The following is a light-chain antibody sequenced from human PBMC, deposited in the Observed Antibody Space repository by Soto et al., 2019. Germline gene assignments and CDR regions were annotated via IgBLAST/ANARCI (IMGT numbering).Light chain of an antibody. CDR1: SSDVGGYNY. CDR3: TSYTDSRTYA. CDR2: EVN. J-gene: IGLJ1*01. V-gene: IGLV2-14*01. Sequence: QSVLTQPASVSGSPGQSVTISCTGTSSDVGGYNYVSWYQQHPGKAPKLMIYEVNNRPSGVSNRFSGSKSGNTASLAISGLQAEDEADYYCTSYTDSRTYAFGTGTKLTVL.